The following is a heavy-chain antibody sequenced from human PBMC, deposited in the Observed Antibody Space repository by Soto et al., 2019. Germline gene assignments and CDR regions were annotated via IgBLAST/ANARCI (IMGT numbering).Heavy chain of an antibody. J-gene: IGHJ6*03. CDR2: IRSKANSYAT. D-gene: IGHD2-15*01. CDR3: TRQRGYCSGGSCYYYYYYMDV. V-gene: IGHV3-73*01. Sequence: GESLKISCAASGFTFSGSAMHWVRQASGKGLEWVGRIRSKANSYATAYAASVKGRFTISRDDSKNTAYLQMNSLKTEDTAVYYCTRQRGYCSGGSCYYYYYYMDVWGKGTTVTVSS. CDR1: GFTFSGSA.